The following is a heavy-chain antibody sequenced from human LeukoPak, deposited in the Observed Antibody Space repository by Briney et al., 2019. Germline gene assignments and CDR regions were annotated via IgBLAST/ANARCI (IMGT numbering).Heavy chain of an antibody. J-gene: IGHJ3*02. CDR1: GFTFDDYG. CDR3: ARIGEYSSGWDEGGFDI. CDR2: INWNGGST. V-gene: IGHV3-20*04. D-gene: IGHD6-19*01. Sequence: PGGSLRLSCAASGFTFDDYGMSWVRQAPGKGLEWVSGINWNGGSTGYADSVKGRFTISRDNAKNSLYLQMNSLRAEDTALYYCARIGEYSSGWDEGGFDIWGQGTMVTVSS.